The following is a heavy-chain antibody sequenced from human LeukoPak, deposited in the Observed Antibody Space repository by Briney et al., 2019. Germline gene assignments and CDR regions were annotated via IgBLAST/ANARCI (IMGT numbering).Heavy chain of an antibody. CDR3: ARADIVATGGCFDY. D-gene: IGHD5-12*01. Sequence: GGSLRLSCAASGFTFSSYAMNWVRQAPGKGLEWVSYISSSSSTIYYADSVKGRFTISRDNAKNSLYLQMNSLRAEDTAVYYCARADIVATGGCFDYWGQGTLVTVSS. V-gene: IGHV3-48*01. CDR2: ISSSSSTI. J-gene: IGHJ4*02. CDR1: GFTFSSYA.